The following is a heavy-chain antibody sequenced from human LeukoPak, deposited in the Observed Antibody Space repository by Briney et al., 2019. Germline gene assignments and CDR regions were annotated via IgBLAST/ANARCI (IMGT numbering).Heavy chain of an antibody. V-gene: IGHV3-74*01. J-gene: IGHJ6*02. CDR1: EFTFSAYW. D-gene: IGHD5-12*01. Sequence: GGSLRLSCAASEFTFSAYWMHWVRQAPGKGLVWVSRIRGDGSMTNYADSVKGRFTISRDNAKNTLYLQMNSLRLEDTAVYYCTTDPWHGLDVWGQGTTVTVSS. CDR2: IRGDGSMT. CDR3: TTDPWHGLDV.